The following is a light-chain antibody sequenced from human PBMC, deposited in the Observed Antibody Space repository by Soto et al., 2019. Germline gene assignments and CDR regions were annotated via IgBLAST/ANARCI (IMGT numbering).Light chain of an antibody. V-gene: IGKV3-11*01. Sequence: PGERATLSCRARQSVSSYLAWYQQKPGQAPRLLIYDASNRATGIPARFSGSGSGTDFTLTISSLEPEDFAVYYCQQRSNWPPLTFGGGTKVEIK. CDR3: QQRSNWPPLT. J-gene: IGKJ4*01. CDR2: DAS. CDR1: QSVSSY.